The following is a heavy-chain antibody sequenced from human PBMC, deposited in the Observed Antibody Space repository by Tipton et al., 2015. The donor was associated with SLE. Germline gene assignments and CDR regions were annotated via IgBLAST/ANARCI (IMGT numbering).Heavy chain of an antibody. CDR1: GFIFSSYE. Sequence: SLRLSCAASGFIFSSYEMIWVRQAPGKGLDWVSYINSRGSAIYNPSLKSRVTISVDTSKNQFSLSLISVTAADTAVYYCARLTPWGYDYWGPGMLVTVSS. CDR2: INSRGSAI. D-gene: IGHD7-27*01. CDR3: ARLTPWGYDY. V-gene: IGHV3-48*03. J-gene: IGHJ4*02.